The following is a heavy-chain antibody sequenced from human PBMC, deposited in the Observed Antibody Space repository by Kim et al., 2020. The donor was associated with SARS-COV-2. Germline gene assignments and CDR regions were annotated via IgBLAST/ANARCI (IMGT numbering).Heavy chain of an antibody. V-gene: IGHV7-4-1*02. Sequence: ASVKVSCKASGYTFTSYDMNWVRQAPGQGLELMGWINTNTGNPTYAQGFTGRFVFSLDTSVSTAYLQISSLKAEDTAVYYCARDLDCSSTSCYGYYYYYMDVWGKGTTVTVSS. CDR3: ARDLDCSSTSCYGYYYYYMDV. J-gene: IGHJ6*03. D-gene: IGHD2-2*01. CDR1: GYTFTSYD. CDR2: INTNTGNP.